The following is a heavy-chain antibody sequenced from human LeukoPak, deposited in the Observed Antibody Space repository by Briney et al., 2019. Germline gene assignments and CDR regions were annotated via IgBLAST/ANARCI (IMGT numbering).Heavy chain of an antibody. V-gene: IGHV1-18*01. Sequence: ASVTVSCTASGYTFTSYGISWVRQAPGQGLEWMGWISAYNGNTNYARKLQGRVTMTTDTSTSTAYMELRSLRSDDTAVYYCARRLGYCSSTSSYVGSYWFDPWGQGTLVTVSS. CDR1: GYTFTSYG. D-gene: IGHD2-2*01. CDR3: ARRLGYCSSTSSYVGSYWFDP. J-gene: IGHJ5*02. CDR2: ISAYNGNT.